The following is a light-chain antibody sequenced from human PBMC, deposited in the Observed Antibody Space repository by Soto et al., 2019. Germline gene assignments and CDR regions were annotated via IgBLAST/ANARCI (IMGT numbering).Light chain of an antibody. Sequence: EIVLTQSPGTVSMSPGESATLSCRVSQNTNSFLAWYQQRPGQAPSLLIYDASSRSTANPAIFNGSGSGTEFSLCIISLEPEDCAIYYCQQRLFGPLFTVGQGTRLEIK. CDR3: QQRLFGPLFT. J-gene: IGKJ2*01. V-gene: IGKV3-11*01. CDR2: DAS. CDR1: QNTNSF.